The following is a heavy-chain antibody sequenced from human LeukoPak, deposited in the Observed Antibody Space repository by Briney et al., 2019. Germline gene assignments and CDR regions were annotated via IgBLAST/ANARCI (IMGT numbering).Heavy chain of an antibody. Sequence: ASVKVSCKASGGTFSSYAISWVRQAPGQGLEWMGRIIPILGIANYAQKFQGRVTITADKSTSTAYMELSSLRSEDTAVYYCARDRPHYCSSTSCYHDFDYWGQGTLVTVSS. D-gene: IGHD2-2*01. J-gene: IGHJ4*02. CDR2: IIPILGIA. V-gene: IGHV1-69*04. CDR1: GGTFSSYA. CDR3: ARDRPHYCSSTSCYHDFDY.